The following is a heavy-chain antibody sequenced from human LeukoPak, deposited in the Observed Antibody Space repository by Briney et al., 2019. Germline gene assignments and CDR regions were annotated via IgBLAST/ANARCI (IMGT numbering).Heavy chain of an antibody. CDR3: ARVEPRLGELLHY. V-gene: IGHV1-2*02. CDR1: GYTFTGYY. D-gene: IGHD3-10*01. Sequence: ASVKVSCKASGYTFTGYYMHWVRQAPGQGLEWMGWINPNSGGTNYAQKFQGRVTMTRDTSISTAYMELSRLRSDDTAVYYCARVEPRLGELLHYWGQGTLVTVSS. CDR2: INPNSGGT. J-gene: IGHJ4*02.